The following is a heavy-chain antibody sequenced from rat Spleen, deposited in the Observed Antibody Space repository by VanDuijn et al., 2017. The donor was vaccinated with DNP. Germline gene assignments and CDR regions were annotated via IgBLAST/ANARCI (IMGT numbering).Heavy chain of an antibody. CDR3: ARSLGD. Sequence: EVQLQESGPGLVKPSQSLSLTCSVTGYSISSNYSWNWIRKFPGNTLEWMGYINSAGTTNYYPSLKSRISITRDTSKNQFFLQVNSVTTEDTATYYCARSLGDWGQGVMVTVSS. J-gene: IGHJ2*01. V-gene: IGHV3-3*01. CDR2: INSAGTT. CDR1: GYSISSNYS.